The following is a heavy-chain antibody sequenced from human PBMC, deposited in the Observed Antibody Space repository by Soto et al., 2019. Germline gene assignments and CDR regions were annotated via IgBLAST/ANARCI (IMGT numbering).Heavy chain of an antibody. CDR2: INLSAGST. Sequence: GASVKVSCKASGHTFTSYYMHWVRQAPGQGLEWIGIINLSAGSTSYAQKFQGRVTITRDTSTSTVYMDMSSLRSEDTAVYYCASRDTDIFHTYSYSMDVWGQGTTVTVSS. V-gene: IGHV1-46*01. CDR1: GHTFTSYY. D-gene: IGHD3-9*01. J-gene: IGHJ6*02. CDR3: ASRDTDIFHTYSYSMDV.